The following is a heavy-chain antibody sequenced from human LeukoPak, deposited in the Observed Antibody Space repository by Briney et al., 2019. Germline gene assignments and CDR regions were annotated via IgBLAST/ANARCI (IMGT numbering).Heavy chain of an antibody. J-gene: IGHJ4*02. CDR2: IVVGSGNT. CDR1: GFTFTSSA. CDR3: AAVPIAAAGDY. Sequence: ASVKVSCKASGFTFTSSAVQWVRQARGQRLEWIGWIVVGSGNTNYAQKFQERVTITRDMSTSTTYMELSSLRSEDTAVYYCAAVPIAAAGDYWGQGTLVTVSS. V-gene: IGHV1-58*01. D-gene: IGHD6-13*01.